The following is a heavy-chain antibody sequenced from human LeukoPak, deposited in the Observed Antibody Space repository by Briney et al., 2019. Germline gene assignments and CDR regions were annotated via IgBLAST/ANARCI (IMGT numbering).Heavy chain of an antibody. CDR2: IYPGDSDT. V-gene: IGHV5-51*01. J-gene: IGHJ6*03. CDR3: ARHGNDILTGYRRYYYYYMDV. CDR1: GYSFTNYW. Sequence: GESLKISCKGSGYSFTNYWIGWVRQMPGKGLEWMGIIYPGDSDTRYSPSFQGQVTISADKSISTAYLQWSSLKASDTAMYYCARHGNDILTGYRRYYYYYMDVWGKGTTVTVSS. D-gene: IGHD3-9*01.